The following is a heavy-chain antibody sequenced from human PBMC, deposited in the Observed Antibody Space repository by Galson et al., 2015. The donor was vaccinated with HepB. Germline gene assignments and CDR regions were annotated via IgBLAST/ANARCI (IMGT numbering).Heavy chain of an antibody. CDR1: GFTFSNYG. V-gene: IGHV3-30*18. CDR3: AKDQGCGIASCHLNWFDP. Sequence: SLRLSCAASGFTFSNYGMNWVRQAPGKGLEWVAIISYDESNKYYADSVKGRFTISRDNSKNTLYLQMNSLRAEDTAVYYCAKDQGCGIASCHLNWFDPWGQGTLVTVSS. D-gene: IGHD2-2*01. CDR2: ISYDESNK. J-gene: IGHJ5*02.